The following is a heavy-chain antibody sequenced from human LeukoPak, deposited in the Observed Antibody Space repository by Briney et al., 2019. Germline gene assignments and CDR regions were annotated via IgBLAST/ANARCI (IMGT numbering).Heavy chain of an antibody. CDR1: GFHFSTYG. D-gene: IGHD3-9*01. J-gene: IGHJ4*02. CDR2: ISNDGSNK. CDR3: ARSPHILTGENFDY. V-gene: IGHV3-30*03. Sequence: GGSLRLSCAASGFHFSTYGMHWVRQAPGKGLEWVAAISNDGSNKFYTDSVKGRFTISRDNPKTTMNLQMNSLRAEDTAVYYCARSPHILTGENFDYWGQGTLLTVSS.